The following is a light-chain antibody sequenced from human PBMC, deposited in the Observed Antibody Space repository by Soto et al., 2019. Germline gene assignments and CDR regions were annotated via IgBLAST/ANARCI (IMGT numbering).Light chain of an antibody. V-gene: IGLV2-23*03. CDR2: EGS. CDR3: CSYAGSSTFSYV. Sequence: QSALTQPASVSGSPGQSITISCTGTSSDGGSYNLVSWYQQHPGKAPKLMIYEGSKRPSGVSNRFSGSTSGNTASLTISGLQAEDEADYYCCSYAGSSTFSYVFGTGTKVTVL. CDR1: SSDGGSYNL. J-gene: IGLJ1*01.